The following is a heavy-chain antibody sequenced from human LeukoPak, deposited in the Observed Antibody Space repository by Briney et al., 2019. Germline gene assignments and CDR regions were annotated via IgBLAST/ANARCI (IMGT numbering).Heavy chain of an antibody. D-gene: IGHD1-26*01. CDR1: GFIVSSNY. Sequence: PGGSLRLSCAASGFIVSSNYMSWVRQAPGKGLEWVSVIYSDGRTYHADSVKGRFTISRDDSKNTVYLQMNGLRAEDTAVYYCARDSNTRNWGQGTLVTVSS. J-gene: IGHJ4*02. CDR3: ARDSNTRN. V-gene: IGHV3-66*01. CDR2: IYSDGRT.